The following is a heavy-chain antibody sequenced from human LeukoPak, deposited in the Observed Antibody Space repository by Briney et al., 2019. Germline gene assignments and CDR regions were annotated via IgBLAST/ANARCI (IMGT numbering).Heavy chain of an antibody. CDR2: IKEDRTAG. Sequence: GGSLRLSCAASGFTVRDFWMAWVRQAPGKGLEWVAHIKEDRTAGYYVDSVKGRFTISKDDGKNSLHLQMNSLRVEDTAVYYCVRGGWELDYWGQGTLVTVSS. V-gene: IGHV3-7*01. J-gene: IGHJ4*02. D-gene: IGHD4-23*01. CDR3: VRGGWELDY. CDR1: GFTVRDFW.